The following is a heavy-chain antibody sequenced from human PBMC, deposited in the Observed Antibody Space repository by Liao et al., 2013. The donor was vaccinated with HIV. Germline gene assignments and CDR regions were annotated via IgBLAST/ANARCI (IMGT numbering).Heavy chain of an antibody. CDR3: ARDRDGSLQFHDDAFDI. CDR1: GGSINTSTYS. D-gene: IGHD3-10*01. Sequence: QLQLQESGPGLVKPSETLSLTCSVSGGSINTSTYSWGWIRQPPGKGLEWIGSIYYSGSTSYSPSLKSRATISVDTSKNQFSLNLTSVTAADTAVYYCARDRDGSLQFHDDAFDIWGQGTMVTVSS. CDR2: IYYSGST. J-gene: IGHJ3*02. V-gene: IGHV4-39*07.